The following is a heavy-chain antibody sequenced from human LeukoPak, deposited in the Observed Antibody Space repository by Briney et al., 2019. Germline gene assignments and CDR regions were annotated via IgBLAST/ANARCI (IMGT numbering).Heavy chain of an antibody. CDR1: GFTFSSYA. CDR3: ARAYGGYAPRPCDY. V-gene: IGHV3-30*04. Sequence: GGSLRLSCAASGFTFSSYAMHWVRQAPGKGLEWVAVISYDGSNKYYADSVKGRFTISRDNSKNTLYLQMNSLRAEDTAVYHCARAYGGYAPRPCDYWGQGTLVTVSS. D-gene: IGHD5-12*01. J-gene: IGHJ4*02. CDR2: ISYDGSNK.